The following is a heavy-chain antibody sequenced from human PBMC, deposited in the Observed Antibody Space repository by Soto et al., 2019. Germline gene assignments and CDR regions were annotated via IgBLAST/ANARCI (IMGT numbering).Heavy chain of an antibody. J-gene: IGHJ6*02. CDR2: ISSSSSYI. Sequence: LRLSFAASGFTFISYSINWVRQAPGKGLEWVSSISSSSSYIYYADSVKGRFTISRDNAKNSLYLQMNSLRAEDTAVYYCASLIVVVPAAIQYYYYGMDVWGQGTTVTVSS. D-gene: IGHD2-2*02. V-gene: IGHV3-21*01. CDR3: ASLIVVVPAAIQYYYYGMDV. CDR1: GFTFISYS.